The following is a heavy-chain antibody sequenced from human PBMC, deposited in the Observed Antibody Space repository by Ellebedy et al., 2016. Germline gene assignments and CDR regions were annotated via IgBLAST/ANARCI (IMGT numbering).Heavy chain of an antibody. V-gene: IGHV1-2*02. CDR2: INPNGNGT. Sequence: ASVKVSXXASGYTFTSYDINWVRQAPGQGLEWMGWINPNGNGTNYPQKFQGRVTMTTDTSTSTAYMELRSLRSDDTAVYYCARVFRAAMYYYYYGMDVWGQGTTVTVSS. CDR1: GYTFTSYD. CDR3: ARVFRAAMYYYYYGMDV. J-gene: IGHJ6*02. D-gene: IGHD3-10*02.